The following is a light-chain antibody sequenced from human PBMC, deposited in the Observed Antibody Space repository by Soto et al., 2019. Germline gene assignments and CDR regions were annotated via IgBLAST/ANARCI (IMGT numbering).Light chain of an antibody. J-gene: IGKJ1*01. CDR1: QGISNW. Sequence: DVKMSQSPSTVSASIGDRVTIACRASQGISNWLAWYQQKPGKAPKLLIFHASSLESGVPSRFSGSGSGTEFTLTISSLQSDDFATYYCQQYNTYPTFGQGTKV. CDR2: HAS. V-gene: IGKV1-5*01. CDR3: QQYNTYPT.